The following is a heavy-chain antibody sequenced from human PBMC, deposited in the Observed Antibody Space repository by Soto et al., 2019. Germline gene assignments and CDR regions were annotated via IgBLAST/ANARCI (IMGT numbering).Heavy chain of an antibody. J-gene: IGHJ4*02. CDR2: INHSGST. D-gene: IGHD3-16*02. CDR3: ARRQVCVWGIYRPPALGYFDY. CDR1: GGSFSGYY. Sequence: SETLSLTCAVYGGSFSGYYWSWIRQPPGKGLEWIGEINHSGSTNYNPSLKSRVTISVDTSKNQFSLKLSSVTAADTAVYYCARRQVCVWGIYRPPALGYFDYWGQGTLVTVS. V-gene: IGHV4-34*01.